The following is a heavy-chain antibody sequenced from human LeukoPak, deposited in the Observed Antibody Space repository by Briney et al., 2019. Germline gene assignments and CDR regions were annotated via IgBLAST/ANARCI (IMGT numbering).Heavy chain of an antibody. Sequence: SETLSLTCTVSGGSISSGSYYWSWIRQPAGKGLEWIGRIYSSGSANYIPSLKSRVTISVDTSKNQFSLKLSSVTAADTAVYYCARGEYCSSTGCYGGYFDYWGQGTLVTVSS. D-gene: IGHD2-2*01. CDR3: ARGEYCSSTGCYGGYFDY. CDR1: GGSISSGSYY. V-gene: IGHV4-61*02. CDR2: IYSSGSA. J-gene: IGHJ4*02.